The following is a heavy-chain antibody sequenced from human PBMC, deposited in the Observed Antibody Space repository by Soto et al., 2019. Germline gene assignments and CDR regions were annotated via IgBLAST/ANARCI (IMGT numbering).Heavy chain of an antibody. CDR2: IIPIFGTA. J-gene: IGHJ4*02. CDR3: ARDSAVGATRGGFDY. CDR1: GGTFSSYA. D-gene: IGHD1-26*01. V-gene: IGHV1-69*13. Sequence: ASVKVSCKASGGTFSSYAISWVRQAPGQGLEWMGGIIPIFGTANYAQKFQGRVTITADESTSTAYMELSSLRSEDPAVYYCARDSAVGATRGGFDYWGQGTLVTVSS.